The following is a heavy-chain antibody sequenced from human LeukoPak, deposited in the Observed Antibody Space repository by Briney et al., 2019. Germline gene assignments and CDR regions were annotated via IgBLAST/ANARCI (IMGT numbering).Heavy chain of an antibody. CDR3: ARVGATNEDY. CDR1: GYSISSGYY. D-gene: IGHD1-26*01. CDR2: IYHSGST. Sequence: SETLSLTCTVSGYSISSGYYWGWIRQPPGKGLEWIGSIYHSGSTYYNPSLKGRVTISVDTSKNQFSLKLSSVTAADTAVYYCARVGATNEDYWGQGTLVTVSS. J-gene: IGHJ4*02. V-gene: IGHV4-38-2*02.